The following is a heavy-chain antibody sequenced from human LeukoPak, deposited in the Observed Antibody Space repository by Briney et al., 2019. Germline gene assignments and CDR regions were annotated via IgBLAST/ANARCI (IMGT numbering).Heavy chain of an antibody. J-gene: IGHJ5*02. CDR3: ARDRTYYYDRSGYYLFDP. CDR2: XXXXGST. Sequence: EWIGXXXXXGSTNYNPSLKSRVTMSVATSKNQFSLKLSSVTAADTAVYYCARDRTYYYDRSGYYLFDPWGQGTLVTVSS. V-gene: IGHV4-4*07. D-gene: IGHD3-22*01.